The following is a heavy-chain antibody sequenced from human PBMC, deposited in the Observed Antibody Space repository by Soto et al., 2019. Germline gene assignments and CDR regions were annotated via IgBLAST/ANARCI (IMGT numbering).Heavy chain of an antibody. Sequence: SVKVSCKASGDTFKNCVISWVRQAPGQGLEWMGGIIPLFGTTDFAQRFQGRLTITTDESTTTAYMELSRLRSEDTATYYCAAELGFGKLSVVWGQGTTVTVSS. D-gene: IGHD3-10*01. V-gene: IGHV1-69*05. CDR3: AAELGFGKLSVV. CDR2: IIPLFGTT. CDR1: GDTFKNCV. J-gene: IGHJ6*02.